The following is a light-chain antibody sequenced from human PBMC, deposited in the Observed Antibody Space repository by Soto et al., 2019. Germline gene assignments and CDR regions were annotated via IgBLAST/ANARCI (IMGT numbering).Light chain of an antibody. CDR1: QSVGKN. V-gene: IGKV3-15*01. J-gene: IGKJ1*01. CDR2: GAS. Sequence: DIVMTQSPATLSVSPGERATLSCRASQSVGKNLAWYQQKPGQAPRLLIYGASTRATGIPARFSGSGSVTEFTLTISSLQSEDFAVYYCQQYNNWPPWTFGQGTKVEIK. CDR3: QQYNNWPPWT.